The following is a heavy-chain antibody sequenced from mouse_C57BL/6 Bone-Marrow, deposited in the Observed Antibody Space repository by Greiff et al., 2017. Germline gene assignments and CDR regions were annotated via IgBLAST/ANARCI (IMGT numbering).Heavy chain of an antibody. Sequence: QVQLQQPGTELVKPGASVKLSCKASGYTFTSYWMHWVKQRPGQGLEWIGNINPSNGGTNYNEKFKSKATLTVDKSSSTAYMQLSSLTSEDAAVYYCARRRSYYYGSSYFDYWGQGTTLTVSS. CDR1: GYTFTSYW. D-gene: IGHD1-1*01. J-gene: IGHJ2*01. V-gene: IGHV1-53*01. CDR2: INPSNGGT. CDR3: ARRRSYYYGSSYFDY.